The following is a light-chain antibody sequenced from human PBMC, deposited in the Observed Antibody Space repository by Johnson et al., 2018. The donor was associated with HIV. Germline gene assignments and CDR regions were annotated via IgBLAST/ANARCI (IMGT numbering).Light chain of an antibody. CDR1: SSTIGNNY. J-gene: IGLJ1*01. CDR3: GTWDTRLRAGGF. V-gene: IGLV1-51*02. CDR2: KNN. Sequence: QSVLTQPPSVSAAPGQKVTISCSVSSSTIGNNYVSWYQVLPGAAPKLLIYKNNERPSGIPDRLSGAKSGPSATLGIARLHTGDAADYYCGTWDTRLRAGGFFGTGTKVTCL.